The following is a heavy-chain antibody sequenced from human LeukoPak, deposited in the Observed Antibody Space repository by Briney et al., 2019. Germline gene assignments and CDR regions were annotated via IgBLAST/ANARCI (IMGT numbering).Heavy chain of an antibody. CDR1: GGSVSSGVYY. V-gene: IGHV4-61*08. CDR2: IYYSGRT. D-gene: IGHD4-11*01. Sequence: SETLSLTCTVSGGSVSSGVYYWSWIRQPPGKGLEWVGYIYYSGRTNYSPSLKSRVTISVDTSKNQFSLRLSSVTAADTAVYYCATLVDATTPLSYYFIGVRGKGTTVTVSS. J-gene: IGHJ6*03. CDR3: ATLVDATTPLSYYFIGV.